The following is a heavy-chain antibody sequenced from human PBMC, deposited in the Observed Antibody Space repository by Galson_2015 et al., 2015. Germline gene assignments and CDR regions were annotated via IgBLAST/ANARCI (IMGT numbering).Heavy chain of an antibody. D-gene: IGHD3-10*01. V-gene: IGHV3-73*01. CDR1: GFIFSGSA. CDR2: IRSKANNYAT. Sequence: SLRLSCAASGFIFSGSAIHWVRQASGKGLEWVGRIRSKANNYATAYAASVKGRFTISRDDSKNTAYLQMNSLRTEDTAVYYCTRHPRNILRGLIIIRGMDVWGQGATVTVSS. J-gene: IGHJ6*02. CDR3: TRHPRNILRGLIIIRGMDV.